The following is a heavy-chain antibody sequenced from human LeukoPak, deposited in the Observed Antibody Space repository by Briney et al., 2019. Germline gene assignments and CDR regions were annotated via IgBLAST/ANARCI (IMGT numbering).Heavy chain of an antibody. J-gene: IGHJ4*02. CDR2: IYPGDSDT. CDR3: ARLGGSSWQAARY. D-gene: IGHD6-13*01. CDR1: GYTFFTYW. Sequence: GESLKISCKGSGYTFFTYWIGWVRQMPGKGLEWMGIIYPGDSDTRYSPSFQGQVTISADKSISTAYLQWSSLKASDTAMYYCARLGGSSWQAARYWGQGTLVTVSS. V-gene: IGHV5-51*01.